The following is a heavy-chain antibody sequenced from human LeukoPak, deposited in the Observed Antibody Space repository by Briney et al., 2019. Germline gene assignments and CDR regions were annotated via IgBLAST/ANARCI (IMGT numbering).Heavy chain of an antibody. CDR3: ARRRDWNDVLDS. CDR1: GESFSDYY. Sequence: PSETLSLTCAVYGESFSDYYWSWIRQPPEKGLEWIGQISHDGNTNYNPSLKSRVTLLTDTSKNQFSLRLTSVTTADTAIYYCARRRDWNDVLDSWGQGTPVAVSS. V-gene: IGHV4-34*01. D-gene: IGHD1-1*01. J-gene: IGHJ4*02. CDR2: ISHDGNT.